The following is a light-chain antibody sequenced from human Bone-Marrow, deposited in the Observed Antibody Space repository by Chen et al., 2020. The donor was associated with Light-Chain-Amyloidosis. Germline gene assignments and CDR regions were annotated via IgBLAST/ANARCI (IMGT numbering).Light chain of an antibody. CDR2: RDT. Sequence: SYELTQPPSVSVSPGQTARITCSGDDLPTKYAFWYQQKPGQAPVLVIHRDTERPSGISERFSGSSSGTTATLTISGVQAEDEGDYHCQSADSSGTYEVIFGGGTKLTVL. V-gene: IGLV3-25*03. CDR3: QSADSSGTYEVI. CDR1: DLPTKY. J-gene: IGLJ2*01.